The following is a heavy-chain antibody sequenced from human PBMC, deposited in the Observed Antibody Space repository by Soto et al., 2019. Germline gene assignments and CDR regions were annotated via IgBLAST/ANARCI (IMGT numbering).Heavy chain of an antibody. CDR2: IYYSGST. CDR3: ARDLGGYGDSNFDY. J-gene: IGHJ4*02. V-gene: IGHV4-59*01. Sequence: PSETLSLTCTVSGGSISSYYWSWIRQPPGKGLEWIGYIYYSGSTNYNPSLKSRVTISVDTSKNQFSLKLSSVTAADTAVYYCARDLGGYGDSNFDYWGQGTLVTVFS. CDR1: GGSISSYY. D-gene: IGHD4-17*01.